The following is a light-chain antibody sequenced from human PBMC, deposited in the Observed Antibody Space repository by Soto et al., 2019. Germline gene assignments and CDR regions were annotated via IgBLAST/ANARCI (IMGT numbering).Light chain of an antibody. J-gene: IGLJ2*01. CDR1: LKNVGSYDL. V-gene: IGLV2-23*02. Sequence: QSALTKAACVSWSPGQPFIIFCAGTLKNVGSYDLVSWYQQHPGKAPKLMIYEVRKRPSGLSNRFSGSKSGNTASLTISGLQAEDEADYYCCSYAGTSTLVFGRGTKVTVL. CDR3: CSYAGTSTLV. CDR2: EVR.